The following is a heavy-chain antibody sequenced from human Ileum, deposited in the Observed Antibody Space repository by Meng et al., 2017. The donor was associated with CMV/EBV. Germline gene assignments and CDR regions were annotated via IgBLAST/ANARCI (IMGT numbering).Heavy chain of an antibody. D-gene: IGHD2-2*01. Sequence: GFTFSSYAMHWVRQAPGKGLEWVAVISYDGSNKYYADSVKGRFTISRDNSKNTLYLQMNSLRAEDTAVYYCARDIVVVEALNWFDPWGQGTLVTVSS. CDR2: ISYDGSNK. J-gene: IGHJ5*02. CDR1: GFTFSSYA. V-gene: IGHV3-30-3*01. CDR3: ARDIVVVEALNWFDP.